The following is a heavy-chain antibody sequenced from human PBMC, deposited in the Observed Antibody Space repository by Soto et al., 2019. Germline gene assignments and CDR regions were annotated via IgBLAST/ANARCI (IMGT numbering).Heavy chain of an antibody. CDR1: GYTLTELS. J-gene: IGHJ6*02. CDR3: ATSGAYYDFWSGYYKWAGCYYYYGMDV. V-gene: IGHV1-24*01. D-gene: IGHD3-3*01. CDR2: FDPEDGET. Sequence: ASVKVSCKVSGYTLTELSMHWVRQAPGKGLEGMGGFDPEDGETIYAQKFQGRVTMTEDTSTDTAYMELSSLRSEDKAVYYCATSGAYYDFWSGYYKWAGCYYYYGMDVWGQGTTVTVSS.